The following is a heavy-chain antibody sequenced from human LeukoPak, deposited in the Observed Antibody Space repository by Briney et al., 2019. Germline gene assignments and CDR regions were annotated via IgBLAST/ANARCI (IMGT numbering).Heavy chain of an antibody. J-gene: IGHJ5*02. CDR1: GGSVSGYF. CDR2: INDSGST. D-gene: IGHD2-2*01. Sequence: SETVSLTGPVNGGSVSGYFWGWIRQHPGKGLEWIGEINDSGSTTYNPSLKSRVTISVDTSKSQFSLKLSSVTAADTSVHYSARRNPTGSSSTSWLLNWFEHTGQGSPVTVSS. CDR3: ARRNPTGSSSTSWLLNWFEH. V-gene: IGHV4-34*01.